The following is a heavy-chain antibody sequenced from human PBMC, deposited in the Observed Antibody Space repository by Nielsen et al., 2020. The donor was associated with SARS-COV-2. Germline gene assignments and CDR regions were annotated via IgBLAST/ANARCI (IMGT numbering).Heavy chain of an antibody. Sequence: GESLKISCAASGFTFSSYAMHWVRQAPGKGLEWVAVISYDGSNKYYADSVKGRFTISRDNSKNTLYLQMNSLRAEDTAVYYCARQQWLSSFDYWGQGTLVTVSS. V-gene: IGHV3-30-3*01. D-gene: IGHD6-19*01. CDR2: ISYDGSNK. CDR3: ARQQWLSSFDY. CDR1: GFTFSSYA. J-gene: IGHJ4*02.